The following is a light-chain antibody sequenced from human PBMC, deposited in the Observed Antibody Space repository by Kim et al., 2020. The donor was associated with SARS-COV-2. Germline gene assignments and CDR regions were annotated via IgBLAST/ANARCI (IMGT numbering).Light chain of an antibody. V-gene: IGKV3-20*01. J-gene: IGKJ2*03. CDR2: GAS. Sequence: SPGDRATLSCRASQSVTRSYLAWYQQKPGQAPRLLIYGASTRATGIPDRFTGSGSGTDFSLTISTLEPEDFAVYYCQQYAGSPLYSFGQGTKLEI. CDR3: QQYAGSPLYS. CDR1: QSVTRSY.